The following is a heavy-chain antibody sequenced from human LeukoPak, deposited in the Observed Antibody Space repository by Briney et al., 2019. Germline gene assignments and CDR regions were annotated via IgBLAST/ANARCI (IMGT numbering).Heavy chain of an antibody. CDR1: GGSFSGYY. V-gene: IGHV4-34*01. CDR3: ARDLEASGYYYVDY. J-gene: IGHJ4*02. Sequence: SETLSLTCAVYGGSFSGYYWSWIRQPPGKGLEWIGEINHSGSTNYNPSLKSRVTISVDTSKNQFSLKLSSVTAADTAVYYCARDLEASGYYYVDYWGQGTLVTVSS. D-gene: IGHD3-22*01. CDR2: INHSGST.